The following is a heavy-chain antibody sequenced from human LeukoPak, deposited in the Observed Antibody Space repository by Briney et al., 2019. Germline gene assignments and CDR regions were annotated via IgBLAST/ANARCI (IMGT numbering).Heavy chain of an antibody. J-gene: IGHJ5*02. CDR3: ARAYGSGSYYNNWFDP. CDR2: IRAYNGNT. CDR1: GYTFTSYG. V-gene: IGHV1-18*01. Sequence: GASVKVSCKASGYTFTSYGISWVRQAPGQGLEWMGWIRAYNGNTNYAQKLQGRVTMTTDTSTSTAYMELRSLRSDDTAVYYCARAYGSGSYYNNWFDPWGQGTLVTVSS. D-gene: IGHD3-10*01.